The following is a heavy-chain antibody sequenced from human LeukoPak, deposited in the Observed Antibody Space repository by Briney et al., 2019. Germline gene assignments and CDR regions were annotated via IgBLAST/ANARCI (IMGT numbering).Heavy chain of an antibody. D-gene: IGHD5-12*01. Sequence: QPGRSLRLSCAASGFTFSTYGMYWVRQAPGKGLEWVAVISYDGSDKYYADSLKGRFTISRDNSKNTLFLQMNSLRAEDTAVYYCAGVVATGHTVFDIWGQGTMVTVPS. CDR1: GFTFSTYG. CDR3: AGVVATGHTVFDI. V-gene: IGHV3-30*03. J-gene: IGHJ3*02. CDR2: ISYDGSDK.